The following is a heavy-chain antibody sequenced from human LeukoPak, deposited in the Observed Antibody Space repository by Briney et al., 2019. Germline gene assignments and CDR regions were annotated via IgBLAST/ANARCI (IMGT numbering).Heavy chain of an antibody. V-gene: IGHV1-69*13. CDR2: IIPIFGTA. CDR3: ARSRGYDSWDWFDP. Sequence: SVKVSCKASGGTFSSYAISWVRQAPGQGREWMGGIIPIFGTANYAQKFQGRVTITADESTSTAYMELSSLRSEDTAVSYCARSRGYDSWDWFDPWGQGTLVTVSS. D-gene: IGHD3-3*01. CDR1: GGTFSSYA. J-gene: IGHJ5*02.